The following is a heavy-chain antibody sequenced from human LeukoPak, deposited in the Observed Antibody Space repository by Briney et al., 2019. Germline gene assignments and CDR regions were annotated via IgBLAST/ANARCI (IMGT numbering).Heavy chain of an antibody. CDR2: IYNTAST. J-gene: IGHJ4*02. Sequence: SETLSLTCTVSVGPIMNYWWTWIRQPPGKGLEGIGYIYNTASTNYNPSLKRRVTISVDMSKNLFSLKLTSVTAAETAVYYCARDAGSGVDYWGQGALVTVSS. D-gene: IGHD1-1*01. CDR3: ARDAGSGVDY. V-gene: IGHV4-59*01. CDR1: VGPIMNYW.